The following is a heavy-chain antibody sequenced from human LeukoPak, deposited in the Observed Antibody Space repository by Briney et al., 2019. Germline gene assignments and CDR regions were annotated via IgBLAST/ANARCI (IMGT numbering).Heavy chain of an antibody. CDR3: ARDTRIAARRSYYYYYYMDV. CDR1: GFTFSSYE. CDR2: ISSNDDTI. J-gene: IGHJ6*03. D-gene: IGHD6-6*01. Sequence: TGGSLRLSCAASGFTFSSYEMNWLRHPRGRGQEWVSYISSNDDTIYYAGSVKGRFTISRDNAKNSLYLQMNSLRAEDTAVYYCARDTRIAARRSYYYYYYMDVWGKGTTVTVSS. V-gene: IGHV3-48*03.